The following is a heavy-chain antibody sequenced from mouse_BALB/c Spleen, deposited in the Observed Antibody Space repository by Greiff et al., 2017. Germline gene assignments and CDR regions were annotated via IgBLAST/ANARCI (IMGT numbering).Heavy chain of an antibody. D-gene: IGHD1-1*01. V-gene: IGHV5-9-3*01. Sequence: EVKLVESGGGLVKPGGSLKLSCAASGFTFSSYAMSWVRQTPEKRLEWVATISSGGSYTYYPDSVKGRFTISRDNAKNTLYLQMSSLRSEDTAMYYCARRGVIATVVATRDYFDYWGQGTTLTVSS. CDR2: ISSGGSYT. CDR1: GFTFSSYA. CDR3: ARRGVIATVVATRDYFDY. J-gene: IGHJ2*01.